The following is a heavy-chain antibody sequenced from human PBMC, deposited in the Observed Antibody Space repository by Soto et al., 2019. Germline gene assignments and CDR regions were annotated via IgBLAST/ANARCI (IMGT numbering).Heavy chain of an antibody. J-gene: IGHJ6*02. CDR2: ISGGDGST. V-gene: IGHV3-23*01. CDR1: GFTVSVYV. CDR3: ARGRPSNPWAAAMDV. D-gene: IGHD2-15*01. Sequence: VGSLRLSCAASGFTVSVYVVSCVRQDTGKGLEWVSGISGGDGSTYYADSVKGRFTLSRENSKDTLFLQMNSLRVEDTAVYYCARGRPSNPWAAAMDVWGQGTKVTVSS.